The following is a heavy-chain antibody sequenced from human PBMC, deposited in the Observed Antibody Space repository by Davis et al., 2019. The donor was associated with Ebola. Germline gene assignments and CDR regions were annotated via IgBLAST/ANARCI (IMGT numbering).Heavy chain of an antibody. CDR2: ISGSGVST. V-gene: IGHV3-23*01. J-gene: IGHJ4*02. D-gene: IGHD4-11*01. Sequence: PGGSLRLSCAASGFTFSSFAMSWVRQAPGKGLEWVSSISGSGVSTYYADYVKGRFTISRDTSRNTLYLQMNSLRAEDTAVYFCAKDSHDYSNYGYFDYWGQGTRVTVSS. CDR1: GFTFSSFA. CDR3: AKDSHDYSNYGYFDY.